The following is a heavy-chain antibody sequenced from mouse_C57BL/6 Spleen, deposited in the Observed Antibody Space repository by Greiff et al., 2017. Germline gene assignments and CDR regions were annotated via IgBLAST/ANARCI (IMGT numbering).Heavy chain of an antibody. D-gene: IGHD1-1*01. J-gene: IGHJ2*01. CDR1: GYTFTSYW. CDR2: INPSNGGT. V-gene: IGHV1-53*01. Sequence: QVQLQQSGTELVKPGASVKLSCKASGYTFTSYWMHWVKQRPGQGLEWIGNINPSNGGTNYNEKFKSKATLTVDKSSSTAYMQLSSLTSEDSAVYYCARGTTVVHYFDYWGQGTTLTVSS. CDR3: ARGTTVVHYFDY.